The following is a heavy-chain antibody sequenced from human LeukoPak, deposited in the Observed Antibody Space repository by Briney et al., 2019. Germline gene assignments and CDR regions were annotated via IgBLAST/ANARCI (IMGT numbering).Heavy chain of an antibody. CDR1: GFTFSSYA. CDR2: ISGSGGST. CDR3: AKGYVNLYYYYMDV. Sequence: GGSLRFSCAASGFTFSSYAMSWVRQAPGKGLEWVSAISGSGGSTYYADSVKGRFTISRDNSKNTLYLQMNSLRAEDTAVYYCAKGYVNLYYYYMDVWGKGTTVTVSS. D-gene: IGHD3-16*01. V-gene: IGHV3-23*01. J-gene: IGHJ6*03.